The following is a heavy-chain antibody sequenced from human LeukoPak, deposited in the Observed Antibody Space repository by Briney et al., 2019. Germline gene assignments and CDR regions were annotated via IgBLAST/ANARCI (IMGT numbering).Heavy chain of an antibody. J-gene: IGHJ3*02. D-gene: IGHD1-26*01. CDR1: GYSFTSHY. Sequence: ASVKVSCKASGYSFTSHYMHWVRQAPGQGLEWLGLINPSGSSTLYAQKFQGRVTMTRDMSTTTDYMELSSLSSEDTALYYCARPQGSADAFNIWGQGTMVTVSS. V-gene: IGHV1-46*01. CDR3: ARPQGSADAFNI. CDR2: INPSGSST.